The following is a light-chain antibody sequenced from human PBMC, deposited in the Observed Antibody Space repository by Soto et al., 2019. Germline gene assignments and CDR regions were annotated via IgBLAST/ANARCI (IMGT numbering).Light chain of an antibody. Sequence: QSALTQPASVSGSPGQSITISCTGTSSDVGGYDYVSWYQHFPGKAPKLIIYEVSNRPSGVSNRFSGPKSGNTASLTISGLQAEDEADYYCSSYTSSITVDVVFGGGTKLTVL. J-gene: IGLJ2*01. CDR3: SSYTSSITVDVV. V-gene: IGLV2-14*01. CDR1: SSDVGGYDY. CDR2: EVS.